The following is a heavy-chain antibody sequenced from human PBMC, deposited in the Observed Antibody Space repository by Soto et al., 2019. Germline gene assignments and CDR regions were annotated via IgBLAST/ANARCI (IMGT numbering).Heavy chain of an antibody. J-gene: IGHJ5*02. CDR3: AKSNSGYYKWFDP. Sequence: ETLSLTCTVSGDSISNSNYYWGWIRQPPGKGLEWIANIYYSGITYCNPSLKSRVAISVDTSKNQFSLKLSSVTAADTAIYYCAKSNSGYYKWFDPWGQGTLLTVSS. CDR1: GDSISNSNYY. CDR2: IYYSGIT. D-gene: IGHD3-22*01. V-gene: IGHV4-39*01.